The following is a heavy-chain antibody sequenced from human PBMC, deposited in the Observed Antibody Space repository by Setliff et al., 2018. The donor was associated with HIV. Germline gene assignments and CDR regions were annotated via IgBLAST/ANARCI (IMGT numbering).Heavy chain of an antibody. D-gene: IGHD3-10*01. Sequence: LSLTCAVYGGSFSGYYWSWIRQPPGKGLEWIGEINHSGNTNYSPSLKSRVTISVDTSKNQFSLRLSPVTAADTAIYYCAKGPRGLGLRYYFDYWAQGSQVTVSS. CDR1: GGSFSGYY. J-gene: IGHJ4*02. CDR2: INHSGNT. V-gene: IGHV4-34*01. CDR3: AKGPRGLGLRYYFDY.